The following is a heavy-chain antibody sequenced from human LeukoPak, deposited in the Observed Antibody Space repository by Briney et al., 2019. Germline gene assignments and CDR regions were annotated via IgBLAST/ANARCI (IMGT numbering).Heavy chain of an antibody. CDR1: GFAFNLYG. V-gene: IGHV3-23*01. CDR2: ISGSAVGT. CDR3: AKLGTYWYFDV. J-gene: IGHJ2*01. Sequence: PGGSLRLSCAASGFAFNLYGMAWVRQAPGKGLEWVSGISGSAVGTYYADSVKGRFTISRDNSKNVLFLHMNNLRVEDTAVYFCAKLGTYWYFDVWGRGTLVTVSS. D-gene: IGHD3-16*01.